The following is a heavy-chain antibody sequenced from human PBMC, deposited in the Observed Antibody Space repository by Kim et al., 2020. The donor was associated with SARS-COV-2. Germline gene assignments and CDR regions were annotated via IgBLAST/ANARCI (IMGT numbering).Heavy chain of an antibody. J-gene: IGHJ4*02. CDR3: DASDY. CDR1: GFPFSTYA. Sequence: GGSLRLSCAASGFPFSTYAMSWARQAPGKGLEWVSTINAGGSRTHYADSVKGRFTISRDNFKNTLLLQMNSLRDEDTAVYYCDASDYWGQGSLVTVSS. V-gene: IGHV3-23*01. CDR2: INAGGSRT.